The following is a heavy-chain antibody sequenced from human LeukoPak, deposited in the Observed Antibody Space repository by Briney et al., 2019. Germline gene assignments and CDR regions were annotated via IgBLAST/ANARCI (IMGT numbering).Heavy chain of an antibody. CDR3: VGEWEQLR. CDR1: GFTFSDYW. CDR2: INQHGSEE. D-gene: IGHD1-26*01. V-gene: IGHV3-7*01. Sequence: GGSLRLSCGASGFTFSDYWMHWVRQAPGKGLEWVANINQHGSEEFYVDSVKGRFTISRDNAKNSLYLHMNSLRVEDTAVYYCVGEWEQLRWGQGTLVTVSS. J-gene: IGHJ4*02.